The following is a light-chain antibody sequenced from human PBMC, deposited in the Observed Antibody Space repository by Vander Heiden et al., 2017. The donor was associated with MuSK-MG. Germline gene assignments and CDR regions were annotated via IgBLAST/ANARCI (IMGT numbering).Light chain of an antibody. CDR2: NRS. Sequence: QSVLTQPASVSASPRQSITISHTGPPRDLGGSNFVSWYPQQPGTVPKTIVFNRSDRPSGVCSRFSGSKSAKTASLNVYGVQPEDEADYYCSSYARNSDARTASWIFGGGTKLTVL. J-gene: IGLJ2*01. CDR3: SSYARNSDARTASWI. CDR1: PRDLGGSNF. V-gene: IGLV2-14*03.